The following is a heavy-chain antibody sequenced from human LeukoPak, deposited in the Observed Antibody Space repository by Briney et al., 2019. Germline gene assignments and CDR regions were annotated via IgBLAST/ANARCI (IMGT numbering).Heavy chain of an antibody. Sequence: ASVKVSCKASGGTFSSYAINWVRQATGQGLEWMGWMNPNSGNTGYAQKFQGRVTMTRNTSISTAYMELSSLRSEDTAVYYCARGRDYSGYAHWGQGTLVTVSS. D-gene: IGHD5-12*01. CDR2: MNPNSGNT. CDR1: GGTFSSYA. J-gene: IGHJ4*02. CDR3: ARGRDYSGYAH. V-gene: IGHV1-8*02.